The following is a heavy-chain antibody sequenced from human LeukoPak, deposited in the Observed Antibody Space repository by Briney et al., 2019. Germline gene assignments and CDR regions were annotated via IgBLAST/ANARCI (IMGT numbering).Heavy chain of an antibody. Sequence: GGSLRLSCAASGFTFSSYSMNWVRQAPGKGLEWVSSISSSSSYIYYADSVKGRFTISRDNAKNSLYLQMNSLRAEDTAVYYCARDLKGDGYNLPIDYWGQGTLVTVSS. D-gene: IGHD5-24*01. CDR2: ISSSSSYI. J-gene: IGHJ4*02. CDR3: ARDLKGDGYNLPIDY. CDR1: GFTFSSYS. V-gene: IGHV3-21*01.